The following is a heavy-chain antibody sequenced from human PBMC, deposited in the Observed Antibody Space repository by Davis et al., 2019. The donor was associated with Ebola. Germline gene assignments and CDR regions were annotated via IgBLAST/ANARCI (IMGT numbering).Heavy chain of an antibody. V-gene: IGHV1-3*01. D-gene: IGHD4-17*01. Sequence: AASVKVSCKASGYSFTTHAMQWVRQAPGQSLEWMGWINLGSGYAKSSEEFQGRVTLTRDTSTSTAYLELSGLTSDDTATYYCAKSLGTTVSTRFIYFDFWGQGSQVTVSS. J-gene: IGHJ4*02. CDR3: AKSLGTTVSTRFIYFDF. CDR1: GYSFTTHA. CDR2: INLGSGYA.